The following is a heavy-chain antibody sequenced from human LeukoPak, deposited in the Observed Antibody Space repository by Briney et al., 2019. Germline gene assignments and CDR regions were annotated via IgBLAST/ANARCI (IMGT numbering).Heavy chain of an antibody. Sequence: SETLSLTCTVSGGSISSGDYYWSWIRQPPGKGLEWIGYIDYSGSTYYNPSLKSRVTISVDTSKNQFSLKLSSVTAADTAVYYCARLFSGYYYGWGQGTLVTVSS. CDR2: IDYSGST. J-gene: IGHJ4*02. CDR3: ARLFSGYYYG. D-gene: IGHD3-22*01. V-gene: IGHV4-30-4*01. CDR1: GGSISSGDYY.